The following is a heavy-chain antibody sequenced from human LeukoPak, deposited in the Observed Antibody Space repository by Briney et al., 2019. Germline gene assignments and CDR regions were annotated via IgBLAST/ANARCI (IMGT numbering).Heavy chain of an antibody. CDR1: GGSISSYY. V-gene: IGHV4-59*08. CDR3: ARHESVAPRRADY. D-gene: IGHD3-3*01. Sequence: SETLSLTCTVSGGSISSYYWSWIRQPPGKGLEWIGYIYYSGSTNYNPSLKSRVTISVDTSKNQFSLRLTSVADADTAVYFCARHESVAPRRADYWGQGILVTVSS. J-gene: IGHJ4*02. CDR2: IYYSGST.